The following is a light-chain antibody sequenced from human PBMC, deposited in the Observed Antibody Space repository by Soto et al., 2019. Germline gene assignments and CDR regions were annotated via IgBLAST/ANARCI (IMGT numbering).Light chain of an antibody. CDR3: QQYNNWPWT. CDR2: DAS. J-gene: IGKJ1*01. CDR1: QSVTSN. V-gene: IGKV3-15*01. Sequence: ETVMTQSLVTLSVSPGQRATLSCRASQSVTSNLAWYQQKPGQAPRLLIYDASTRATGVPARFSGSGSGTEFTLIISSLQSEDSAVYYCQQYNNWPWTFGPGTKVEIK.